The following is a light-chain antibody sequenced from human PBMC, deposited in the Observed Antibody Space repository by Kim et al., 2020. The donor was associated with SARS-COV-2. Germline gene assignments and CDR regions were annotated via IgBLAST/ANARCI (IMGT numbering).Light chain of an antibody. CDR2: RND. J-gene: IGLJ3*02. V-gene: IGLV1-47*01. Sequence: GHAGTISRPGSSSKIRSNSVYWFHQLPGTAPKPLTYRNDQRPSGVPDRFSGSKSGTSASLAISGLRSEDETDYYCAAWDDSLGGPVFGGGTQLTVL. CDR3: AAWDDSLGGPV. CDR1: SSKIRSNS.